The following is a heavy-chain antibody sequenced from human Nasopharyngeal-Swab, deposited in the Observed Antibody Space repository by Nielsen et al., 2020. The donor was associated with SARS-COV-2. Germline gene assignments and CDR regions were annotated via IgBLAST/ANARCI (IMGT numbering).Heavy chain of an antibody. Sequence: WIRQAPGKRLEWVAVTSRDGSDKYYADSVKGRFTMSRDTSKNVVYLEMNSLSIEDTAVYYCARSVNFDYGDLQPPFGYWGQGTLVTVSS. J-gene: IGHJ4*02. CDR3: ARSVNFDYGDLQPPFGY. V-gene: IGHV3-30-3*01. CDR2: TSRDGSDK. D-gene: IGHD4-17*01.